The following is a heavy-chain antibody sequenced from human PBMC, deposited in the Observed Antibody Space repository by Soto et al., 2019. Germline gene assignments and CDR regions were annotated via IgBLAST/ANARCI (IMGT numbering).Heavy chain of an antibody. CDR3: ARHKRYSGYDSYYYYYGMDV. J-gene: IGHJ6*02. Sequence: PGESLKISCKGSGYSFTSYWISWVRQMPGKGLEWMGRIDPSDSYTNYSPSFQGHVTISADKSISTAYLQWSSLKASDTAMYYCARHKRYSGYDSYYYYYGMDVWGQGTTVTVSS. V-gene: IGHV5-10-1*01. D-gene: IGHD5-12*01. CDR1: GYSFTSYW. CDR2: IDPSDSYT.